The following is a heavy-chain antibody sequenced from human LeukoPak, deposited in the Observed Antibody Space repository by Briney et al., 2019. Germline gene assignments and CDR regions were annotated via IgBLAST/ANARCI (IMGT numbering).Heavy chain of an antibody. J-gene: IGHJ5*02. V-gene: IGHV7-4-1*02. Sequence: ASVKVSCKASGGTFSSYAISWVRQAPGQGLEWMGWINTNTGNPTYAQGFTGRFVFSLDTSVSTAYLQISSLKAEDTAVYYCARQYYDILTGGSFDPWGQGTLVTVSS. CDR3: ARQYYDILTGGSFDP. D-gene: IGHD3-9*01. CDR1: GGTFSSYA. CDR2: INTNTGNP.